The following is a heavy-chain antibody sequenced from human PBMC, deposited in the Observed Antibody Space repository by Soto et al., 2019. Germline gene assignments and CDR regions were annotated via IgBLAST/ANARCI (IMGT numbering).Heavy chain of an antibody. CDR1: GFTFSSYS. CDR2: ISSSSSTI. D-gene: IGHD3-3*01. J-gene: IGHJ6*02. CDR3: AGRIHNYDFWSGYPPSSMDV. Sequence: GGSLRLSCAASGFTFSSYSMNWVRQAPGKGLEWVSYISSSSSTIYYADSVKGRFTISRDNAKNSLYLQMNSLRDEDTAVYYCAGRIHNYDFWSGYPPSSMDVWGQGTTVTVSS. V-gene: IGHV3-48*02.